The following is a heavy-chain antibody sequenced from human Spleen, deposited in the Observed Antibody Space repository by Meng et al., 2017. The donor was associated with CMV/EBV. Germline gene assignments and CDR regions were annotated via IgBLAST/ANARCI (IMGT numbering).Heavy chain of an antibody. CDR3: ARAGRYFDWSDFDY. V-gene: IGHV1-2*06. CDR1: RYPFTDYY. CDR2: TNPNTGGT. D-gene: IGHD3-9*01. J-gene: IGHJ4*02. Sequence: SRYPFTDYYLHWVRQAPGQGLEWMGRTNPNTGGTNYAQKFQGRVTMTRDTSITTAYMELTRLRSDDTAVYYCARAGRYFDWSDFDYWGQGTLVTVSS.